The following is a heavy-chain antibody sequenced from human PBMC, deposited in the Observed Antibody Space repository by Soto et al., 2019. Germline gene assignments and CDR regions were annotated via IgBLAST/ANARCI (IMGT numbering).Heavy chain of an antibody. CDR3: ARTLYGDNVDY. Sequence: GVSVKVSCKASGYSYTRYVINWVRQGTGQALEWMGWMNPNSGNTGYAQKFQGRVTMTRNTSISTAYMELSSLRSEDTAVYYCARTLYGDNVDYWGKGTLGTASS. CDR2: MNPNSGNT. CDR1: GYSYTRYV. D-gene: IGHD4-17*01. V-gene: IGHV1-8*01. J-gene: IGHJ4*02.